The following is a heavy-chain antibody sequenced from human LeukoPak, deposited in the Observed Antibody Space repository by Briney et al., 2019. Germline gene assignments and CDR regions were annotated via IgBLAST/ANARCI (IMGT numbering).Heavy chain of an antibody. J-gene: IGHJ5*02. CDR2: INTYNGNT. CDR1: GYTFTSYG. D-gene: IGHD2-2*01. V-gene: IGHV1-18*01. Sequence: ASVKVSCKASGYTFTSYGINWVRQAPGQGPEWMGWINTYNGNTKNAQKFQGRVTMTTDTSTRTVYMDLRSLRSDDTAVYYCARNGRPRRYCSDTSCYDPQYYWFDPWGQGTLVIVSS. CDR3: ARNGRPRRYCSDTSCYDPQYYWFDP.